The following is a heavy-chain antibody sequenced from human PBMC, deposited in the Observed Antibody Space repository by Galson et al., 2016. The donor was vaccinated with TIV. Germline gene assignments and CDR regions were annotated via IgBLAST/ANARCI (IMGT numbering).Heavy chain of an antibody. CDR2: VYAGGST. Sequence: LSLTCTVSGDALSSDHYYWSWVRQPAGKGLEWIGRVYAGGSTIYNPSLMSRLTISVDTSKNQLSLMLTSVTAADTAIYYCAREGAVRWPSNGFDIWGQGTMVTISS. CDR1: GDALSSDHYY. CDR3: AREGAVRWPSNGFDI. D-gene: IGHD4-23*01. V-gene: IGHV4-61*02. J-gene: IGHJ3*02.